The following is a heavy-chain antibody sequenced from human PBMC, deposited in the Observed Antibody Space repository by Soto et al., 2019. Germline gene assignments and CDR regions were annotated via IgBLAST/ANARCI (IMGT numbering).Heavy chain of an antibody. CDR2: IDPSDSST. D-gene: IGHD5-18*01. V-gene: IGHV5-10-1*01. CDR1: GYTFTSYW. CDR3: AATGYTYGYHFDH. J-gene: IGHJ4*02. Sequence: GESLKISCKGSGYTFTSYWITWVRQMPGKGLEWMGRIDPSDSSTNYSPSFQGHVTISTDRSISTAHLQWSSLKVSDTAMYYCAATGYTYGYHFDHWGQGTQVTVSS.